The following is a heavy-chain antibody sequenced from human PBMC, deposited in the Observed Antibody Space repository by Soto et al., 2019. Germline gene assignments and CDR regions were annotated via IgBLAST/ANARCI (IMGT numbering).Heavy chain of an antibody. CDR3: VKDAHNGSIDD. Sequence: VQVVASGGGLVQPGRSLRLSCAVSGFRFEQYVMHWVRQGPGKGLECVSTVSPTGDTVAYADSVEGRFTVSRDNAKNSLYLQMNSLKGDDTAFYYCVKDAHNGSIDDWGQGTLVTVSS. V-gene: IGHV3-9*01. D-gene: IGHD3-10*01. CDR1: GFRFEQYV. J-gene: IGHJ4*02. CDR2: VSPTGDTV.